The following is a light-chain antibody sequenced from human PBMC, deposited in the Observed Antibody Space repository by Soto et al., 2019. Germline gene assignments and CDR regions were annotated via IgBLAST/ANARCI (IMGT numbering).Light chain of an antibody. J-gene: IGKJ5*01. CDR2: DVS. V-gene: IGKV3-15*01. CDR3: QQYNNWPPT. Sequence: IVLTQSPATLSLSPGIRATLSCRASQSARISLGWYQQKPGQAPRLLIYDVSTRATGVPARFSGSGSGTEFTLTISSPQSEDFAVYYCQQYNNWPPTFGQGTRLEI. CDR1: QSARIS.